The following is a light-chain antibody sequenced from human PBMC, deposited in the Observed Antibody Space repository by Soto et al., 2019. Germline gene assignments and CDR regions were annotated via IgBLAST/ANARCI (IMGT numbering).Light chain of an antibody. CDR3: SSYTSSSTL. CDR1: SSDVGGYNY. Sequence: QSALTQPASVSGSPGQSITISCTGTSSDVGGYNYVSWYRQYAGKAPKLMLYEVSNRPSGVSHRFSGSKSGNTASLTISGLQAEDEADYYCSSYTSSSTLFGGGTKVTVL. J-gene: IGLJ2*01. CDR2: EVS. V-gene: IGLV2-14*01.